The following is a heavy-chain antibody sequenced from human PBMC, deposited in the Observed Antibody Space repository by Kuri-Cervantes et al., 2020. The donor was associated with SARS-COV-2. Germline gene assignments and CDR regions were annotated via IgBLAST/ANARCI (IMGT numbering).Heavy chain of an antibody. Sequence: ASVNVSFKASGYTFTGYYMHWVRQAPGQGLEWMGWINPNSGGTNYAQKFQGRVTMTRDTSISTAYMALSRLRSDDTAVYYCARETELYCSSTSCHPYTWFDPWGQGTLVTVSS. CDR1: GYTFTGYY. J-gene: IGHJ5*02. CDR2: INPNSGGT. CDR3: ARETELYCSSTSCHPYTWFDP. V-gene: IGHV1-2*02. D-gene: IGHD2-2*01.